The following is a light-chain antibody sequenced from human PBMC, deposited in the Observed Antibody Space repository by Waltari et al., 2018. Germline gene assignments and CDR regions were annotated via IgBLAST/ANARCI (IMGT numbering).Light chain of an antibody. Sequence: QSVLTQPPSASGAPGQRVTISCSGSSSNIGTNYVYWYQQLTGTAPKLLIYRNTQRPSEIPDRFSGSKSGTSASLALSGLRSEDEADYYCATWDDSLSGYVFGPGTKVTVL. V-gene: IGLV1-47*01. CDR2: RNT. CDR3: ATWDDSLSGYV. J-gene: IGLJ1*01. CDR1: SSNIGTNY.